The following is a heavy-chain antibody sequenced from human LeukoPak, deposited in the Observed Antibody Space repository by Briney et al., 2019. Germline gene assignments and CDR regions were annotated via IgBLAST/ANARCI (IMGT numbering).Heavy chain of an antibody. D-gene: IGHD3-22*01. CDR2: IYYSGST. CDR3: ARVGRYYYYDSSGYYSDAFDI. V-gene: IGHV4-59*01. Sequence: PSETLSLTCTVSGGSISSYYWSWIRQPPGKGLEWIGYIYYSGSTNYNPSLKSRVTILVDTSKNQFSLKLSSVTAADTAVYYCARVGRYYYYDSSGYYSDAFDIWGQGTMVTVSS. J-gene: IGHJ3*02. CDR1: GGSISSYY.